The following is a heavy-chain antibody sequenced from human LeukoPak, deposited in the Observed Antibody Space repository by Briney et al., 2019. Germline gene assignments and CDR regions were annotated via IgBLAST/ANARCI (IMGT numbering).Heavy chain of an antibody. D-gene: IGHD1-7*01. V-gene: IGHV3-23*01. CDR1: GFTFSGFA. CDR3: AKKKRELRGFDY. Sequence: PGGSLRLSCAASGFTFSGFAMSWVRRTPGKGLEWVSVIGGSGGSTYYADSVKGRFTISRDNSKNTLYLQMSSLRAEDTAVYYCAKKKRELRGFDYWGQGTLVTVSS. CDR2: IGGSGGST. J-gene: IGHJ4*02.